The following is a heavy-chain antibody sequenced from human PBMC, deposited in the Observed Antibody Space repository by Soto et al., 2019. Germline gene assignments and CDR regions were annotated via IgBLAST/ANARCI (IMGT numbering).Heavy chain of an antibody. CDR2: ISSSSSYI. Sequence: GGSLRLSCAASGFTFSSYSMNWVRQAPGKGLEWVSSISSSSSYIYYADSVKGRFTISRDNAKNSLYLQMNSLRAEDTAVYYCAGPLIHWNYTWFDPWGQGTLVTVSS. CDR1: GFTFSSYS. D-gene: IGHD1-7*01. V-gene: IGHV3-21*01. J-gene: IGHJ5*02. CDR3: AGPLIHWNYTWFDP.